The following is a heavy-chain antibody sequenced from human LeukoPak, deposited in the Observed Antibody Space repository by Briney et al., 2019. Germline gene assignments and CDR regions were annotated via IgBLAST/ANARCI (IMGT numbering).Heavy chain of an antibody. CDR2: IIPIFGTA. V-gene: IGHV1-69*01. CDR1: GGTFSSYA. D-gene: IGHD3-22*01. CDR3: ARDRYDSSGYCVDY. J-gene: IGHJ4*02. Sequence: GASVKVSCKASGGTFSSYAISWVRQAPGQGLKWMGGIIPIFGTANYAQKFQGRVTITADESTSTAYMELSSLRSEDTAVYYCARDRYDSSGYCVDYWGQGTLVTVSS.